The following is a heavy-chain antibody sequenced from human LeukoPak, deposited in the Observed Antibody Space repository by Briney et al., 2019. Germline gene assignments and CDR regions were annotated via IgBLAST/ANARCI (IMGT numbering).Heavy chain of an antibody. CDR1: GFTFSSYA. CDR3: AKHPGYYDFWSGYYNNWFDP. CDR2: ISGSGGST. Sequence: PGGSLRLSCSASGFTFSSYAMSWFRQAPGKGLEWVSAISGSGGSTYYADSVKGRFTISRDNSKNTLYLQMNSLRAEDTAVYYCAKHPGYYDFWSGYYNNWFDPWGQGTLVTVSS. J-gene: IGHJ5*02. V-gene: IGHV3-23*01. D-gene: IGHD3-3*01.